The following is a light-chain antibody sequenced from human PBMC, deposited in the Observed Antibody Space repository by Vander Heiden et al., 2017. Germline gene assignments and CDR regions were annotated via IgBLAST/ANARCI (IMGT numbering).Light chain of an antibody. CDR2: EVS. CDR1: SSAVGSYNL. CDR3: CSYAGSSTWV. V-gene: IGLV2-23*02. J-gene: IGLJ1*01. Sequence: QSALTQPASVSGSPGQSITISCTGTSSAVGSYNLVSWYQQHPGKAPNLMIYEVSKRPSGVSNRFSGSKSGNTASLTISGLQAEDEADYYCCSYAGSSTWVFGTGTKVTVL.